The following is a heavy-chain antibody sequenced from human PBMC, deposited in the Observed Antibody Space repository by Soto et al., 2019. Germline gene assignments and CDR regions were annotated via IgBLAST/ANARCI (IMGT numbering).Heavy chain of an antibody. CDR3: ARVRMEWSYNPQYYHGMDV. CDR2: INHSGST. J-gene: IGHJ6*02. CDR1: GGSFSGYY. V-gene: IGHV4-34*01. D-gene: IGHD3-3*01. Sequence: SETLSLTCAVYGGSFSGYYWSWIRQPPGMGLEWIGEINHSGSTNYNPSLKSRVTTSVDTSKNQFSLKLSSVTAADTAVYYCARVRMEWSYNPQYYHGMDVWGQGTTVTVSS.